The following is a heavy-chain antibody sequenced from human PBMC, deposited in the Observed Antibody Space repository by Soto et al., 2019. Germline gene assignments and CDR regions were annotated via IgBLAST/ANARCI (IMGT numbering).Heavy chain of an antibody. J-gene: IGHJ5*02. D-gene: IGHD3-16*01. CDR3: ARDDYKDGGNNWFDP. CDR1: GCSITSYY. V-gene: IGHV4-4*07. Sequence: SETLSLTCTAAGCSITSYYWSWIRQPAGKGLEWIGRMYTKERTNYNLSFKSRVTMSVDTSKNQFSLKLNAVTAADTAVYYCARDDYKDGGNNWFDPWGQGTLVTVSS. CDR2: MYTKERT.